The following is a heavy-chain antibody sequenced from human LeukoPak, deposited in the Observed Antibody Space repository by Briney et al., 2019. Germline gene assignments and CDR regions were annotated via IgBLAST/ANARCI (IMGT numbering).Heavy chain of an antibody. CDR1: GYTFSSYA. J-gene: IGHJ4*02. CDR3: AKDRAYSGTYYGLFDY. Sequence: GGSLRLSCAASGYTFSSYAMGWVRQAPGKGLEWVSAISGSGGTTYYADSVKGRFTISRDNSKNTLYLQMNSLRAKDTALYYCAKDRAYSGTYYGLFDYWGQGTLVTVSS. D-gene: IGHD1-26*01. CDR2: ISGSGGTT. V-gene: IGHV3-23*01.